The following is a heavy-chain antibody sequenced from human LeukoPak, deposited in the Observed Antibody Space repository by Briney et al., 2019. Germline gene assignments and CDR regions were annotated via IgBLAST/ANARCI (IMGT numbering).Heavy chain of an antibody. CDR3: AKDGGLWVSAHWGDS. V-gene: IGHV3-23*01. CDR2: ITTGGPNT. J-gene: IGHJ4*02. Sequence: GGSLRLSCTASGFTFSSYTMSWVRQAPGKGLKWVSTITTGGPNTYYADSVKGRFTVSRDDSKNTLYLQMNSLRAEDTAIYYCAKDGGLWVSAHWGDSWGRGTLVTVSS. D-gene: IGHD7-27*01. CDR1: GFTFSSYT.